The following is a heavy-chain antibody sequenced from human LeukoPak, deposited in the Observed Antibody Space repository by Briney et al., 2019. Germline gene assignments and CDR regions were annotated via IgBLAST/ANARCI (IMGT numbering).Heavy chain of an antibody. CDR3: ARAVIRGRYFDY. CDR2: ISSSGSTI. V-gene: IGHV3-48*03. CDR1: GFTFSSYE. D-gene: IGHD4-11*01. Sequence: GSLRLSCAASGFTFSSYEMNWVRQAPGKGLEWVSYISSSGSTIYYADSVKGRFTISRDNAKNSLYLQMNSLRAEDTAVYYCARAVIRGRYFDYWGQGTLVTVSS. J-gene: IGHJ4*02.